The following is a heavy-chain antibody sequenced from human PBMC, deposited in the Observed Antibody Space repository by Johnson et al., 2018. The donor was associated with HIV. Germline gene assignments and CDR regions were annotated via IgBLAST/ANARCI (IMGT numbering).Heavy chain of an antibody. Sequence: QVQLVESGGGVVQRGGSLRLSCVASGFTFSSYAMSWVRQAPGKGLEWVAVIWYDGSNKYYADSVKGRFIISRDNAKNSLYLQMNSLRAEDTAVYYCAKDQHYYDSRNGGAFDIWGQGEMVTVSS. CDR1: GFTFSSYA. CDR3: AKDQHYYDSRNGGAFDI. D-gene: IGHD3-22*01. J-gene: IGHJ3*02. V-gene: IGHV3-33*03. CDR2: IWYDGSNK.